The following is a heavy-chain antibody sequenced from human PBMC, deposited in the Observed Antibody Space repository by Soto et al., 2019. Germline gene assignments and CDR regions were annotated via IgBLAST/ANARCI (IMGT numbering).Heavy chain of an antibody. Sequence: PGGSLRLSCAAPGFTFRSFAMTWVRQAPGKGLEWVSGISGSGGMTYYAHSVKGQFTISRDNSKNTLYLQMNSLRAEDTAVYYCVKYAEESVNGPIPGGCRGPGTVGTVFS. CDR3: VKYAEESVNGPIPGGC. CDR2: ISGSGGMT. V-gene: IGHV3-23*01. CDR1: GFTFRSFA. D-gene: IGHD2-2*01. J-gene: IGHJ4*01.